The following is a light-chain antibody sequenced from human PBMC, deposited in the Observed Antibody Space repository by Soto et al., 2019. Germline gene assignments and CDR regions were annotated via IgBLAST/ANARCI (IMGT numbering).Light chain of an antibody. CDR3: QQTFKTPHT. CDR1: QTISSY. V-gene: IGKV1-39*01. Sequence: DIQMTQSPTSLSASVGDSVTISCRASQTISSYLNWYQQQPGKAPNRLIYSASNLQTGVPSRFSGSGFGTDYTLTISSLQPADFATYYCQQTFKTPHTFGQGTKV. J-gene: IGKJ2*01. CDR2: SAS.